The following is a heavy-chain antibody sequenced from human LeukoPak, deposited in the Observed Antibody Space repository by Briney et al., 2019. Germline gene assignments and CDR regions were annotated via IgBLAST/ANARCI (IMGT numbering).Heavy chain of an antibody. J-gene: IGHJ4*02. CDR3: ARGRRPAGFSARYYFDF. CDR2: IYSGDST. Sequence: PGGSLRLSCAASGFTVSSNYMNWVRQAPGKGLEWVSVIYSGDSTYYAESVKGRFTISGDNSKNTLYLQMNSLRAEDTAVYYCARGRRPAGFSARYYFDFWDQGTLVPVSS. CDR1: GFTVSSNY. V-gene: IGHV3-66*01.